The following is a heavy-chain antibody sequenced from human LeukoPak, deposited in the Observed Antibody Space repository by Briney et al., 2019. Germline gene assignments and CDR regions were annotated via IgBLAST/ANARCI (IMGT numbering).Heavy chain of an antibody. D-gene: IGHD6-6*01. CDR1: GYSFINYG. CDR3: ARHARAYTSSSFDY. V-gene: IGHV1-18*01. Sequence: ASVKVSCKASGYSFINYGITWVRQAPGQGLEWMGWSSPYNGKTNYAQKFQGRVTMTTDTSTNTAYMELRSLRSDDTAVYYCARHARAYTSSSFDYWGQGALVTVSS. CDR2: SSPYNGKT. J-gene: IGHJ4*02.